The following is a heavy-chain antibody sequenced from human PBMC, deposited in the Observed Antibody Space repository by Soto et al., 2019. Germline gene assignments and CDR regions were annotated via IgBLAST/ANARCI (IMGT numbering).Heavy chain of an antibody. D-gene: IGHD2-21*02. CDR2: IWYDGSNK. CDR1: GFTFSSYG. J-gene: IGHJ2*01. CDR3: ARDVMVTALVMWYFDL. V-gene: IGHV3-33*01. Sequence: QVQLVESGGGVVQPGRSLRLSCAASGFTFSSYGMHWVRQAPGKGLEWVAVIWYDGSNKYYADSVKGRFTISRDNSKNTLDLQMNSLRAEDKAVYYCARDVMVTALVMWYFDLWGRGTLVTVSS.